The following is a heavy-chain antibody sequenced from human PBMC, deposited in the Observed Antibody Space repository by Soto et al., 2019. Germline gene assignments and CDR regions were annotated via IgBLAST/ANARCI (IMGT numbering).Heavy chain of an antibody. CDR1: GGSISSSNW. CDR2: IYHSGST. CDR3: ARASWAHYDFWSGYTQDAFDI. J-gene: IGHJ3*02. V-gene: IGHV4-4*02. D-gene: IGHD3-3*01. Sequence: SETLSLTCAVSGGSISSSNWWSWVRQPPGKGLEWIGEIYHSGSTNYNPSLKSRVTISVDKSKNQFSLKLSSVTAADTAVYYYARASWAHYDFWSGYTQDAFDIWGQGTMVTVSS.